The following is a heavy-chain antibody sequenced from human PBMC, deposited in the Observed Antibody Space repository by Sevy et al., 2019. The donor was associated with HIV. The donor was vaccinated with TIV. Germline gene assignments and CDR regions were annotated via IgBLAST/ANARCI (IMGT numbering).Heavy chain of an antibody. CDR1: GYIFTNYD. V-gene: IGHV1-18*01. Sequence: ASVKVSCKASGYIFTNYDITWVRQAPGRVLEWMGWITPYNGDTTYARKFQGRVTMTTDTITRTAFMALTSLTSDDAGVYYCARGRSPDNGRYYLENWAQGTLVTVSS. D-gene: IGHD1-26*01. CDR3: ARGRSPDNGRYYLEN. J-gene: IGHJ4*02. CDR2: ITPYNGDT.